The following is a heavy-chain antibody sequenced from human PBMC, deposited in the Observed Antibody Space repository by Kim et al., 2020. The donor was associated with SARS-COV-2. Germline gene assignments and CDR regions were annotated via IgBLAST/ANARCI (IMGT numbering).Heavy chain of an antibody. D-gene: IGHD1-26*01. CDR3: AREKVGATRLGFDY. CDR2: ICYSGST. Sequence: SETLSLTCTVSGGSISSCGYYWSWIRQHPGKDLVGIGYICYSGSTYYNPALKSRVTVSVDTSKNQFSLKLRSVAAADTAVYYCAREKVGATRLGFDYWGQGTLVTVSS. CDR1: GGSISSCGYY. V-gene: IGHV4-31*03. J-gene: IGHJ4*02.